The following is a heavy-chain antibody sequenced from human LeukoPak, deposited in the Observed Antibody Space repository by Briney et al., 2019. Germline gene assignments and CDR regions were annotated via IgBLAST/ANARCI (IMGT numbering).Heavy chain of an antibody. CDR2: IIPIFGTA. Sequence: GASVKVSCKASGGTFSSYAISWVRQAPGQGLEWMGGIIPIFGTANYAQKFQGRVTITADESTSTAYMELSSLRSEDTAVYYCARTGIAAAGTFDYRGQGTLVTVSS. J-gene: IGHJ4*02. V-gene: IGHV1-69*13. CDR1: GGTFSSYA. CDR3: ARTGIAAAGTFDY. D-gene: IGHD6-13*01.